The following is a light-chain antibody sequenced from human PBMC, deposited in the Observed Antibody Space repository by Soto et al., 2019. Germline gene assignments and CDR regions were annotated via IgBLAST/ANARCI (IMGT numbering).Light chain of an antibody. J-gene: IGKJ5*01. V-gene: IGKV1-5*03. CDR2: KAS. Sequence: DIQMTQSPSTLSASVGDRVTITCRASQSISSWLAWYQQRPGKAPNLLIYKASSLESGVPSRFSGSGSGTEFTLTISSLQPDDFATYYCQQYNIYSPSGTFGQGTRLEIK. CDR1: QSISSW. CDR3: QQYNIYSPSGT.